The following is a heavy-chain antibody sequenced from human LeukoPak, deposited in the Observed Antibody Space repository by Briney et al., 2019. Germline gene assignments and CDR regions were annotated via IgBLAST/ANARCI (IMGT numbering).Heavy chain of an antibody. CDR3: ARAAGYCTNGVCLDAFDI. V-gene: IGHV4-4*02. Sequence: SETLSLTCAVSGGSISSSNWWSWVRQPPGKGLEWIGEIYHSGSTNYNPSLKSRVTISVVKSKNQFSLKLSSVTAADTAVYYCARAAGYCTNGVCLDAFDIWGQGTMVTVSS. CDR2: IYHSGST. J-gene: IGHJ3*02. CDR1: GGSISSSNW. D-gene: IGHD2-8*01.